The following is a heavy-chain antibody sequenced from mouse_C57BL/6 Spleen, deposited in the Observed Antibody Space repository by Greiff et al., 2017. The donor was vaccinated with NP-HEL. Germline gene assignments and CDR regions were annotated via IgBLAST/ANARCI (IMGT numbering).Heavy chain of an antibody. CDR3: ARGGGYGYDVAY. D-gene: IGHD2-2*01. CDR1: GYTFTDYY. V-gene: IGHV1-76*01. J-gene: IGHJ3*01. Sequence: QVQLQQSGAELVRPGASVKLSCKASGYTFTDYYINWVKQRPGQGLEWIARIYPGSGNTYYNEKFKGKATLTAEKSSSTAYMQLSSLTSEDSAVYFCARGGGYGYDVAYWGQGTLVTVSA. CDR2: IYPGSGNT.